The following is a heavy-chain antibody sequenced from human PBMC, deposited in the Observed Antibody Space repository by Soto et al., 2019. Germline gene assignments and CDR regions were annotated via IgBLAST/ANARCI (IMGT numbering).Heavy chain of an antibody. D-gene: IGHD3-10*01. V-gene: IGHV3-33*01. CDR2: IWYDGSNK. J-gene: IGHJ4*02. CDR3: TRDPSGVGHNHFDY. Sequence: GGSLRLSCAASGFIFSGYAIHWVRQAPGKGLKWVAAIWYDGSNKYYADSVKGRFTISRDNSKNTVYLQMHSLRAEDTAVYFCTRDPSGVGHNHFDYWGQGTLVTVSS. CDR1: GFIFSGYA.